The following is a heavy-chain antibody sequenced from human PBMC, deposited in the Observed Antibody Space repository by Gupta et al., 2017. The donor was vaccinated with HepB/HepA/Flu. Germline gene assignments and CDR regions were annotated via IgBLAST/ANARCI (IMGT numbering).Heavy chain of an antibody. V-gene: IGHV1-18*01. CDR1: GYTFTSYG. J-gene: IGHJ6*02. D-gene: IGHD6-6*01. CDR2: ISAYNGNT. CDR3: ARRLYSSSPPGYYGMDV. Sequence: KPGASVKASCKASGYTFTSYGISWVRQAPGQGLEWMGWISAYNGNTNYAQKLQGRVTMTTDTSTSTAYMELRSLRSDDTAVYYCARRLYSSSPPGYYGMDVWGQGTTVTVSS.